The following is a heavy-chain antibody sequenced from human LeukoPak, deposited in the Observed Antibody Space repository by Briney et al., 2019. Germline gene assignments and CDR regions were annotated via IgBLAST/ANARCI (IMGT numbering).Heavy chain of an antibody. D-gene: IGHD4-17*01. V-gene: IGHV4-34*01. CDR3: ARGQGTVTTH. J-gene: IGHJ4*02. Sequence: SETLSLTCAVYGGSFSGYYWTWIRQPPGKGLEWIGEINHSGSANYNPSLKSRVTISLDTSKNQFSPKLSSVTAADTAVYYCARGQGTVTTHWGQGTLVTVSS. CDR1: GGSFSGYY. CDR2: INHSGSA.